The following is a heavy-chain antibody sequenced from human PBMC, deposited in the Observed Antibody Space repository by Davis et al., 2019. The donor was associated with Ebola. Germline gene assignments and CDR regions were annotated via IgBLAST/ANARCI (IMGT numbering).Heavy chain of an antibody. D-gene: IGHD3-10*01. CDR1: GYTFTSYA. V-gene: IGHV1-3*01. CDR3: ARGITMVQGVIGY. J-gene: IGHJ4*02. CDR2: INADNGNT. Sequence: AASVKVSCKASGYTFTSYAMHWVRQAPGQRLEWMGWINADNGNTKYSQKFQGRVTITRDTSASTAYMELSSLRSEDTAVYYCARGITMVQGVIGYWGQGTLVTVSS.